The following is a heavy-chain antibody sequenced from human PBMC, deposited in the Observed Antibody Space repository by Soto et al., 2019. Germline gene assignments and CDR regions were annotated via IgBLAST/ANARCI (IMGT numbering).Heavy chain of an antibody. D-gene: IGHD3-3*01. V-gene: IGHV4-39*01. J-gene: IGHJ4*01. CDR1: GGSISSSSYY. CDR3: ACLAGYYDFWSGPDY. CDR2: IYYSGST. Sequence: SETLSLTCTVSGGSISSSSYYWGWIRQPPGKGLEWIGSIYYSGSTYYNPSLKGRVTISVDTSKNQFSLKLSSVTAADTAVYYCACLAGYYDFWSGPDYWGDGILVTVSS.